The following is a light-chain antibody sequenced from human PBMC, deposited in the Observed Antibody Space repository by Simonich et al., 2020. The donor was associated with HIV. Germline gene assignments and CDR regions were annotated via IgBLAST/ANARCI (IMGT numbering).Light chain of an antibody. V-gene: IGKV3D-20*02. Sequence: EIVMTQSPATLSVSPGERATLSCRASQSVSSTYLAWYQQKHGQAPRLLIYGASSRATGIPDRFSGSGSGTDFTLKISRVEAEDVGVYYCMQGTLPFTFGPGTKVDIK. CDR1: QSVSSTY. CDR3: MQGTLPFT. J-gene: IGKJ3*01. CDR2: GAS.